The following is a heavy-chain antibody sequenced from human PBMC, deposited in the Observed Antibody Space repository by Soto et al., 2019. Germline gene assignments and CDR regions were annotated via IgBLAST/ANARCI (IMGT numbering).Heavy chain of an antibody. CDR2: ISSSSSYI. D-gene: IGHD6-13*01. Sequence: GGSLRLSCAASGFTFSSYSMNWVRQAPGKGLEWVSSISSSSSYIYYADSVKGRFTISRDNAKNSLYLQMNSLRAEDTAVYYCARARAAAAGPFDYWGQGTLVTVSS. CDR1: GFTFSSYS. V-gene: IGHV3-21*01. CDR3: ARARAAAAGPFDY. J-gene: IGHJ4*02.